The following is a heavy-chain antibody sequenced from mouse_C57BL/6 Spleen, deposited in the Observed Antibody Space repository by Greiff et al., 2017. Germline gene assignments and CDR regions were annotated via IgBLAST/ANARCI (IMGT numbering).Heavy chain of an antibody. J-gene: IGHJ1*03. V-gene: IGHV1-42*01. Sequence: VQLQQSGPELVKPGASVKISCKASGYSFTGYYMHWVKQSPEKSLEWIGEINPSTGGTTYNQKFKAKATLTVDKSSSTAYMQLKSLTSEDSAVYYCARYYGSSYVWYFDVWGTGTTVTVSS. CDR3: ARYYGSSYVWYFDV. CDR2: INPSTGGT. CDR1: GYSFTGYY. D-gene: IGHD1-1*01.